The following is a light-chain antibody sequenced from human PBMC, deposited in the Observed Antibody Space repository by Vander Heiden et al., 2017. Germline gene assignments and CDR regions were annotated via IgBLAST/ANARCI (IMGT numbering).Light chain of an antibody. J-gene: IGKJ4*01. CDR3: QQYYSYPHT. V-gene: IGKV1-8*01. CDR2: AAS. CDR1: QGISSY. Sequence: AIRITQSHSSLPSPTGDRVTTPCRASQGISSYLAWYQQKPGKAPKLLIYAASTLQSGVPSRFSGSGSGTDFTLTISCLQSEDFATYYCQQYYSYPHTFGGGTKVEIK.